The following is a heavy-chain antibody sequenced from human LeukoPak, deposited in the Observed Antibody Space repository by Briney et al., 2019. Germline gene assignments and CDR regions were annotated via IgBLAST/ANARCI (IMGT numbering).Heavy chain of an antibody. V-gene: IGHV4-39*01. CDR3: ARSHIVAVTGFAFDI. J-gene: IGHJ3*02. D-gene: IGHD2-21*02. CDR2: IYYSGST. Sequence: SETLSLTCTVSGGSISSSSYYWGWIRQPPGKGLEWIGSIYYSGSTYYNPSPKSRVTITVDTSKNQFSLKLSSVTAADTTVYYCARSHIVAVTGFAFDIWGQGALVTVSS. CDR1: GGSISSSSYY.